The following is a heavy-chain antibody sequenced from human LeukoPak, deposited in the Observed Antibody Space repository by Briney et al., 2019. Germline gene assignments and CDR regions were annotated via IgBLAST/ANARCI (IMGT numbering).Heavy chain of an antibody. D-gene: IGHD2-15*01. CDR2: IYYSGST. Sequence: SETLSLTCTVSGGSISSYYWSWIRQPPGKGLEWIGNIYYSGSTNYNPSLKSRVTISVDTSKNQFSLKLRFVTAADTAVYYCARVRCSGGSCPYYYYYYYMDVWGKGTTVTVSS. V-gene: IGHV4-59*12. J-gene: IGHJ6*03. CDR1: GGSISSYY. CDR3: ARVRCSGGSCPYYYYYYYMDV.